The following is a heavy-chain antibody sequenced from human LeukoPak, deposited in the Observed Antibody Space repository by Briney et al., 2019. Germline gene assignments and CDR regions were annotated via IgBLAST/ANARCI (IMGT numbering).Heavy chain of an antibody. CDR2: IYPGDSDT. CDR1: GYSFTSYW. V-gene: IGHV5-51*01. Sequence: GESLKISGKGSGYSFTSYWIGWVRQMPGKGLEWMGIIYPGDSDTRYRPSFQGQVTISADKSISHAYLQWSSLKASATAMYYCARTVSTYNWFDPWGQGTLVTVSS. CDR3: ARTVSTYNWFDP. J-gene: IGHJ5*02. D-gene: IGHD4-11*01.